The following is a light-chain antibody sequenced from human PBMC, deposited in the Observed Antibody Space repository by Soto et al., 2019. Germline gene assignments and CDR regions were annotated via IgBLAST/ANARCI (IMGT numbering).Light chain of an antibody. Sequence: AIRMTQSPSSLSASVGDRVTITCRASQGIRNDLGWYQQKPGKAPKLLIYAASSLQSGVPSRFSGSGSGTDFTLTISSLQPDDFATYYCQHYNSYSEAFGQGTKVAIK. CDR2: AAS. J-gene: IGKJ1*01. V-gene: IGKV1-6*01. CDR3: QHYNSYSEA. CDR1: QGIRND.